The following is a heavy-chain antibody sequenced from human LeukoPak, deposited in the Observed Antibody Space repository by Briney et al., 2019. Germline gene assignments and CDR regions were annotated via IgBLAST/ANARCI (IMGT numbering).Heavy chain of an antibody. D-gene: IGHD6-13*01. Sequence: PGGSLRLSCAASGFTFSSYWMHWVRQAPGKGLEWISYLSSGSDSIFYADSVKGRFTISRDNAKNSLYLQMNSLRAEDTAVYYCARLAAPDAFDIWGQGTMVTVSS. V-gene: IGHV3-48*04. J-gene: IGHJ3*02. CDR1: GFTFSSYW. CDR3: ARLAAPDAFDI. CDR2: LSSGSDSI.